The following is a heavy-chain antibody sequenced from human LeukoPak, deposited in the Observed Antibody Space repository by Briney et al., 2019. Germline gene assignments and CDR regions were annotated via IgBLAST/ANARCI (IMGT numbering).Heavy chain of an antibody. D-gene: IGHD3-3*01. CDR2: IYHSGST. Sequence: SETLSLTCTVSGGSISSGGYYWSWIRQPPGRGLEWIGYIYHSGSTYYNPSLKSRVTISVDRSKNQFSLKLSSVTAADTAVYYCARATIFGVVVSFDIWGQGTMVTVSS. CDR3: ARATIFGVVVSFDI. V-gene: IGHV4-30-2*01. CDR1: GGSISSGGYY. J-gene: IGHJ3*02.